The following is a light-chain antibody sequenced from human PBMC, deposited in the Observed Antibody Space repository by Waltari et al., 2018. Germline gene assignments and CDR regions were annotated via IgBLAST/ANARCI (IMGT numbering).Light chain of an antibody. CDR2: KAS. CDR1: QTINRW. Sequence: DIQMTQSPSTLSAAVGDRVTITCRASQTINRWLAWYQQKPGKAPKLLIYKASILESGVPPRFSGSGSGTEFTLTISSLQPDDFATYYCQHRGFGLGTKLQIK. J-gene: IGKJ2*01. CDR3: QHRG. V-gene: IGKV1-5*03.